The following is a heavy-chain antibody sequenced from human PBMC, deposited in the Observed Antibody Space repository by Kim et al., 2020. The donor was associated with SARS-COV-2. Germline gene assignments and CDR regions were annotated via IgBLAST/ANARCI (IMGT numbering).Heavy chain of an antibody. D-gene: IGHD3-22*01. Sequence: SETLSLTCAVSGGSISSSNWWSWVRQPPGKGLEWIGEIYHSGSTNYNPSLKSRVTISVDKSKNQFSLKLSSVTAADTAVYYCARDGYYDSSGYTLLDYWGQGTLVTVSS. CDR2: IYHSGST. CDR3: ARDGYYDSSGYTLLDY. V-gene: IGHV4-4*02. CDR1: GGSISSSNW. J-gene: IGHJ4*02.